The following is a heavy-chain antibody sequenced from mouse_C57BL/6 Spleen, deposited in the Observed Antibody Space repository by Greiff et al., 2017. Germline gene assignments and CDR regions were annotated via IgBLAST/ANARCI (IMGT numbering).Heavy chain of an antibody. D-gene: IGHD1-1*01. CDR3: ARGGSRRDYAMDY. CDR1: GYTFTTYP. Sequence: QVQLQQSGAELVKPGASVKMSCKASGYTFTTYPIEWMKQNHGKSLEWIGNFHPYNDDTKYNEKFKGKATLTVDKSSSTVYLELSRLTSEDSAVYYCARGGSRRDYAMDYWGQGTSVTVSA. V-gene: IGHV1-47*01. J-gene: IGHJ4*01. CDR2: FHPYNDDT.